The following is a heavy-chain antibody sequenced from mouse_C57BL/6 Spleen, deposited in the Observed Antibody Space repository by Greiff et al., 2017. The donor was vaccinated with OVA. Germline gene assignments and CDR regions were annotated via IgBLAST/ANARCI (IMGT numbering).Heavy chain of an antibody. J-gene: IGHJ4*01. CDR2: ISSGSSTI. V-gene: IGHV5-17*01. CDR1: GFTFSDYG. Sequence: EVKLVESGGGLVKPGGSLKLSCAASGFTFSDYGMHWVRQAPEKGLEWVAYISSGSSTIYYADTVKGRFTISRDNAKNTLFLQMTSLRSEDTAMYYCARDNYYGSSCYAMDYWGQGTSVTVSS. CDR3: ARDNYYGSSCYAMDY. D-gene: IGHD1-1*01.